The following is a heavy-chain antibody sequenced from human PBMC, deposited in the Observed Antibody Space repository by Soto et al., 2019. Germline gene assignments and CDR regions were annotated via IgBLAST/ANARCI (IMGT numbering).Heavy chain of an antibody. D-gene: IGHD3-10*01. CDR3: ARDRPGITGDLDY. CDR2: INSDGSST. J-gene: IGHJ4*02. V-gene: IGHV3-74*01. CDR1: GFTFSSYW. Sequence: VFLSLSCAASGFTFSSYWMHWVRQAPGKGLVWVSRINSDGSSTSYADSVKGRFTISRDNAKNMLYLQMNSLRAEDTAVYYCARDRPGITGDLDYWGQGTLVTVSS.